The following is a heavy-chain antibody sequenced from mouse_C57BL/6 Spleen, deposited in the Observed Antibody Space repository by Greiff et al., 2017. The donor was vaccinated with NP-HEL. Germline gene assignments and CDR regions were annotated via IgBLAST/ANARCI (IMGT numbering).Heavy chain of an antibody. D-gene: IGHD1-1*01. CDR3: ALYGSKFAY. J-gene: IGHJ3*01. CDR2: IDPEDGET. CDR1: GFNIKDYY. V-gene: IGHV14-2*01. Sequence: VQLQQSGAELVKPGASVKLSCTASGFNIKDYYMHWVKQRTEQGLEWIGRIDPEDGETKYAPKFQGKATITADTPSNTAYLQHSSLTSEDTAVYYCALYGSKFAYWGQGTLVTVST.